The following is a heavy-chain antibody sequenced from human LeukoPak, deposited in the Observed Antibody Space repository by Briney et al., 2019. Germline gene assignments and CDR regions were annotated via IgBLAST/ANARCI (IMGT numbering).Heavy chain of an antibody. D-gene: IGHD6-6*01. CDR2: ISGSGGST. Sequence: GGSLRLSCAASGFTFSSYAMSWVRQAPGKGLEWVSAISGSGGSTYYADSVKGRFTISRDNSKNTLYLQMNSLRAEDTAVYYCAKAYSSSRAGGIFDYWGQGTLVTVSS. V-gene: IGHV3-23*01. J-gene: IGHJ4*02. CDR3: AKAYSSSRAGGIFDY. CDR1: GFTFSSYA.